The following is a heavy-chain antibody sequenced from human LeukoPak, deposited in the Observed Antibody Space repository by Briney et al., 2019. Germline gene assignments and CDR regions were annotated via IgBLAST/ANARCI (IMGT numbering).Heavy chain of an antibody. CDR1: GYTFTTYY. Sequence: GASVKVSCKASGYTFTTYYMHWVRQAPGQGLQWMGIINPSGGSTSYAQKFLGRVTMTRDTSTSTVYMELSSLRSDDTAIYYCARSVKMPTIVHWGQGTLVTVSS. V-gene: IGHV1-46*03. J-gene: IGHJ4*02. D-gene: IGHD5-24*01. CDR2: INPSGGST. CDR3: ARSVKMPTIVH.